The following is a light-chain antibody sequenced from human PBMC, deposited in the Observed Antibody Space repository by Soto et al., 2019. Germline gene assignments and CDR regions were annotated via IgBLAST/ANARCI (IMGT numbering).Light chain of an antibody. CDR2: SAS. J-gene: IGKJ4*01. Sequence: SVLSASVGDTVTITCRASQALSNYLAWYQQKPGKAPDLLIYSASTLQSGVPSRFSGSGSETEFSLTIRALQPEDFATYYCQQLSRYPLTFGGGTKV. CDR3: QQLSRYPLT. CDR1: QALSNY. V-gene: IGKV1-9*01.